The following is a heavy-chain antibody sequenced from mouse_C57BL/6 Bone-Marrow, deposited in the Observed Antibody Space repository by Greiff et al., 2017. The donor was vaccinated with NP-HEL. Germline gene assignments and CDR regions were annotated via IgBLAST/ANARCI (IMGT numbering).Heavy chain of an antibody. CDR1: GYSFTGYY. J-gene: IGHJ2*01. CDR3: ALITTVVRYFDY. D-gene: IGHD1-1*01. CDR2: INPSTGGT. V-gene: IGHV1-42*01. Sequence: EVKLQESGPELVKPGASVKISCKASGYSFTGYYMNWVKQSPEKSLEWIGEINPSTGGTTYNQKFKAKATLTVDKSSSTAYMQLKSLTSEDSAVYYCALITTVVRYFDYWGQGTTLTVSS.